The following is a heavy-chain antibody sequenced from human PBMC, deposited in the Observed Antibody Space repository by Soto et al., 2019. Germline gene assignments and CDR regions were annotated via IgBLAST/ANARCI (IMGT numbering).Heavy chain of an antibody. CDR2: ISSSSSYI. CDR3: STDYGDYIYGYSALEV. J-gene: IGHJ6*02. CDR1: GFTFSSYS. D-gene: IGHD4-17*01. Sequence: GGSLRSSFAASGFTFSSYSMNCVRQAPGKGLEWVSSISSSSSYIYYADSVKGRFTISRDNAKNSLYLQMNRLRAEDKALYYCSTDYGDYIYGYSALEVWGQRTTVTVSS. V-gene: IGHV3-21*01.